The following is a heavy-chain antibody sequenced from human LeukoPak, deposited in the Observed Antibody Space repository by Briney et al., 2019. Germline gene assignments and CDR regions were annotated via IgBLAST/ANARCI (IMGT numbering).Heavy chain of an antibody. J-gene: IGHJ4*02. CDR3: ARELRPRIAAAGTGGRPFDY. Sequence: PSETLSLTCAVYGGSFSGYYWSWIRQPPGKGLEWIGEINHSGSTNYNPSLKSRVTISVDTSKNQFSLKLSSVTAADTAVYYCARELRPRIAAAGTGGRPFDYWGQGTLVTVSS. V-gene: IGHV4-34*01. D-gene: IGHD6-13*01. CDR2: INHSGST. CDR1: GGSFSGYY.